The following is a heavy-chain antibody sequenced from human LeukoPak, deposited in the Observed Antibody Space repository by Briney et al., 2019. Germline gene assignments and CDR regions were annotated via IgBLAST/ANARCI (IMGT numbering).Heavy chain of an antibody. Sequence: SETLSLTCTVSGGSISSYYWSWIRQPPGKGLEWIGSIYHSGSTYYNPSLKSRVTISVDTSKNQFSLKLSSVTAADTAVYYCARAEHIVVVTSDNWFDPWGQGTLVTVSS. CDR3: ARAEHIVVVTSDNWFDP. V-gene: IGHV4-38-2*02. D-gene: IGHD2-21*02. J-gene: IGHJ5*02. CDR2: IYHSGST. CDR1: GGSISSYY.